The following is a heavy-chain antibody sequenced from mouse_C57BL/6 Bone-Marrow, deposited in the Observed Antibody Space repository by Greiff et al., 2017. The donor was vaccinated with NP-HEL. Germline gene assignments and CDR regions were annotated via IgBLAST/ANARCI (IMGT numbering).Heavy chain of an antibody. D-gene: IGHD2-14*01. CDR3: ARTRSTTSWYFDY. J-gene: IGHJ2*01. V-gene: IGHV2-2*01. CDR1: GFSLTSYG. Sequence: VQLQQSGPGLVQPSQSLSITCTVSGFSLTSYGVHWVRQSPGKGLEWLGVIWSGGSTDYNAAFISRLSISKDNSKSQVFFKMNSLQADDTAIYYCARTRSTTSWYFDYWGQGTTLTVSS. CDR2: IWSGGST.